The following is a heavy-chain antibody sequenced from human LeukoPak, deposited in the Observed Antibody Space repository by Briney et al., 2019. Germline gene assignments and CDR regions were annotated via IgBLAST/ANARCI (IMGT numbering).Heavy chain of an antibody. J-gene: IGHJ6*03. Sequence: GGSLRLSCAASGFTFSSYWMSWVRQAPGKGLEWVANIKQDGSEKYYVDSVKGRFTISRDNAKNSLYLQMNSLRAEDTAVYYCARAMGNTYYYYYYMDVWGKGTTVTISS. V-gene: IGHV3-7*01. D-gene: IGHD1/OR15-1a*01. CDR3: ARAMGNTYYYYYYMDV. CDR2: IKQDGSEK. CDR1: GFTFSSYW.